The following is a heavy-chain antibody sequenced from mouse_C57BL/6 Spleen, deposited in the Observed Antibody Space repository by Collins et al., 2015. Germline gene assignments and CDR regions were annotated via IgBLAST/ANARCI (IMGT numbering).Heavy chain of an antibody. CDR2: IHPYNSDT. Sequence: QSGPVLVKPGASVKMSCKASGYTFTDYYMSWVKQSLGKSLEWIGIIHPYNSDTTYNQKFKGKATLTVDKSSSTAYMELNSLTSEDSAVYFCARRSDYYGSSYWYFDVWGTGTTVTVSS. D-gene: IGHD1-1*01. CDR1: GYTFTDYY. J-gene: IGHJ1*03. CDR3: ARRSDYYGSSYWYFDV. V-gene: IGHV1-19*01.